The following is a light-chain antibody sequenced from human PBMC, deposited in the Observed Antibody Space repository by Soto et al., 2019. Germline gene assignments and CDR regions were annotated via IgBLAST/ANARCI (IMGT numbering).Light chain of an antibody. CDR1: QSVSSSY. CDR2: GAS. V-gene: IGKV3-20*01. Sequence: EIVLTQSPGTLSLSPGERATLSCRASQSVSSSYLAWYQQKPGQAPRLLIYGASSRATVIPERFSGSGSGTAFTLTISRLEPEDFAVYYCQQYGSSLGTFGQGTRLEIK. CDR3: QQYGSSLGT. J-gene: IGKJ5*01.